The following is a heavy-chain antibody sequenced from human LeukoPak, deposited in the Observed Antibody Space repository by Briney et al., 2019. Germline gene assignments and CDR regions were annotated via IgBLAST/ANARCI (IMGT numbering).Heavy chain of an antibody. D-gene: IGHD5-18*01. CDR2: IYHSGST. V-gene: IGHV4-30-2*01. CDR1: GGSISSGGYS. Sequence: SQTLSLTCAVSGGSISSGGYSWSWIRQPPGKGLEWIGYIYHSGSTYYNPSLKSRVTISVDRSKNQFSLKLSSVTAADTAVYYCARDRGYSYGYDYWGQGTLVTASS. J-gene: IGHJ4*02. CDR3: ARDRGYSYGYDY.